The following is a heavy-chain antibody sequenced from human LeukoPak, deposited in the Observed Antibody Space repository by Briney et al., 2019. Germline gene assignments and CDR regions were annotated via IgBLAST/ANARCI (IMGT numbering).Heavy chain of an antibody. CDR1: GGSFSGYY. V-gene: IGHV4-34*01. CDR2: INHSGST. Sequence: SETLSLTCAVYGGSFSGYYWSWIRQPPGKGLEWIAEINHSGSTNYNPSLKSRVTISVDTSKNQFSLKLSSVTAADTAVYYCARGRAYYYGSGPSYYGMDVWGKGTTVTVSS. J-gene: IGHJ6*04. D-gene: IGHD3-10*01. CDR3: ARGRAYYYGSGPSYYGMDV.